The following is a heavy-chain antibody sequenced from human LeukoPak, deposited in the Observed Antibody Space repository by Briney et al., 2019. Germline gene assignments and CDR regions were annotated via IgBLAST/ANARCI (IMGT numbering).Heavy chain of an antibody. V-gene: IGHV4-39*01. Sequence: SETLSLTCTVSGGSISSSSYYWGWIRQPPGKGLEWIGSIYYSGSTHYNPSLKSRVTISVDTSKNQFSLKLSSVTAADTAVYYCAKLTASPYYFDYWGQGTLVTVSS. CDR1: GGSISSSSYY. D-gene: IGHD1-14*01. J-gene: IGHJ4*02. CDR3: AKLTASPYYFDY. CDR2: IYYSGST.